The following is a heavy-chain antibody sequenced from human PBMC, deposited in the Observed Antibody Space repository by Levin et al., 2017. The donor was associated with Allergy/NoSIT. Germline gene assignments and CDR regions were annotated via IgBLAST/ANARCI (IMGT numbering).Heavy chain of an antibody. CDR3: AKDHESSGWPTFDL. CDR2: FANTAKT. D-gene: IGHD6-19*01. J-gene: IGHJ4*02. V-gene: IGHV3-23*05. CDR1: GFTFTRFA. Sequence: ETLSLTCAASGFTFTRFALSWVRQVPGKGLEWVASFANTAKTYYADSVMGRFTISRDTSTNTLFLQMNSLRAEDTAVYFCAKDHESSGWPTFDLWGQGTLVTVS.